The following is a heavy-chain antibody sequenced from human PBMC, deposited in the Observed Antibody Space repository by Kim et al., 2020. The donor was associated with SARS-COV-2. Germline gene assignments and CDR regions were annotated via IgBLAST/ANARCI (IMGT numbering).Heavy chain of an antibody. CDR2: INTGDGDT. V-gene: IGHV1-3*04. CDR3: ARGSMATHLH. J-gene: IGHJ4*02. D-gene: IGHD2-8*01. Sequence: ASVKVSCRASGAILSDFAIHWVRQAPGQGLEWMAWINTGDGDTKSSQKFQGRVTITRDTVANSVYMELSSLTSEDTAVYYCARGSMATHLHWGQGTLVTVS. CDR1: GAILSDFA.